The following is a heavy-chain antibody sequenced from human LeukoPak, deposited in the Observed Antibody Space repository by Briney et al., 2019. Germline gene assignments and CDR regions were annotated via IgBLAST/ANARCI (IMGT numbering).Heavy chain of an antibody. J-gene: IGHJ3*02. Sequence: GGSLRLSCAASGFTFDDYAMHWVRQAPGKGLEWVSGISWNSGSIGYADSVKGRFTISRDNAKNSLYLQMNSLRAGDTALYYCAKATYWAFDIWGQGTMVTVSS. CDR1: GFTFDDYA. V-gene: IGHV3-9*01. CDR3: AKATYWAFDI. CDR2: ISWNSGSI. D-gene: IGHD2-15*01.